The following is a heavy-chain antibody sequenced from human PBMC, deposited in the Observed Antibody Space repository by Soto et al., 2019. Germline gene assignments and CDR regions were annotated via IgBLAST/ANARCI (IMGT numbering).Heavy chain of an antibody. J-gene: IGHJ4*02. D-gene: IGHD2-2*02. CDR1: GFTFSSYW. Sequence: PGGSLRLSCAASGFTFSSYWMHWVRQVPGKGLVWVSRINSDGSSTSYADSVKGRFTISRDNAKNMLYLQMNSLRVEDTAVYYCARGPEAINWYTHPIDYWGQGTLVTVSS. CDR2: INSDGSST. CDR3: ARGPEAINWYTHPIDY. V-gene: IGHV3-74*01.